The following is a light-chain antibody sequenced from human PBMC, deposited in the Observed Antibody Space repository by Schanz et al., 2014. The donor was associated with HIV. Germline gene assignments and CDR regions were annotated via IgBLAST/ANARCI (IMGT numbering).Light chain of an antibody. CDR1: RSNIGAGYD. J-gene: IGLJ2*01. Sequence: QSVLTQPPSVSGAPGQRVTISCTGSRSNIGAGYDVHWYQHLPGTAPKLLIFGNTNRPSGVPDRFSGSKSGTSASLAITGLQAEDEADYYCQSYDTTLSAILFGGGTKLTVL. CDR2: GNT. CDR3: QSYDTTLSAIL. V-gene: IGLV1-40*01.